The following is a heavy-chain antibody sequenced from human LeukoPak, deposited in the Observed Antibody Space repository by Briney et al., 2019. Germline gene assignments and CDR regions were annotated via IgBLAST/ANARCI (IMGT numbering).Heavy chain of an antibody. CDR2: ISPGDSDT. Sequence: KPGESLKISCKGSGYSFTSYWIGWVRQMPGKGLEWMGIISPGDSDTRYSPSFQGQVTISADKSISTAYLQWSSLKASDTAMYYCARLAGGYGSGGSDGEYYWGRGTLVTVSS. J-gene: IGHJ4*02. V-gene: IGHV5-51*01. CDR3: ARLAGGYGSGGSDGEYY. CDR1: GYSFTSYW. D-gene: IGHD5-12*01.